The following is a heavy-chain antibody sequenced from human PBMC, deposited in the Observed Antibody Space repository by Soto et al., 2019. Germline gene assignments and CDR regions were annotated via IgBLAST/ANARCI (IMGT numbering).Heavy chain of an antibody. CDR3: ARHEYTGRRSGSYYYYYRDV. J-gene: IGHJ6*03. CDR1: GYSFTSYW. D-gene: IGHD3-10*01. Sequence: GESLKISCKGSGYSFTSYWIGWVRQMPGKGLEWMGIIYPGDSDTRYSPSFQGQVTISADKSISTAYLQWSSLKASDTAMYYCARHEYTGRRSGSYYYYYRDVWGKGTTVTVSS. CDR2: IYPGDSDT. V-gene: IGHV5-51*01.